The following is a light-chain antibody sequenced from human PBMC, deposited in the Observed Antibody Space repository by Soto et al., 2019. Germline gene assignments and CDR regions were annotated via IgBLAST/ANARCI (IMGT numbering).Light chain of an antibody. CDR2: GAS. J-gene: IGKJ4*01. Sequence: EIGLTQSPGTVSLSPGERATLSCRASQTVSSSLAWYQQKPGQAPGLLLYGASNRASGIPDRFAGSGSGTDFTLTISRLEPEDFAVYYCQQYGSPPPTFGGGTKVDIK. V-gene: IGKV3-20*01. CDR1: QTVSSS. CDR3: QQYGSPPPT.